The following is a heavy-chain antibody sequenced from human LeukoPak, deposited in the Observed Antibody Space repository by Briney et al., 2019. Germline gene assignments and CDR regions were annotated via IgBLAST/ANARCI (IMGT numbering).Heavy chain of an antibody. CDR3: ARVGAAAANYFDY. Sequence: PSETLSLTCTVSGGSISSGSYYWSWIRQPAGKGLEWIGRIYTSGSTNYNPSLKSRVTISVDTSKNQFSLKLSSVTAADTAVYYCARVGAAAANYFDYWGQGTLVTVSS. V-gene: IGHV4-61*02. CDR2: IYTSGST. D-gene: IGHD6-13*01. CDR1: GGSISSGSYY. J-gene: IGHJ4*02.